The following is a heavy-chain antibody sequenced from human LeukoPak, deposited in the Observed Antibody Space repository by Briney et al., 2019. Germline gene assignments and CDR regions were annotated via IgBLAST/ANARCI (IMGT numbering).Heavy chain of an antibody. D-gene: IGHD3-16*01. J-gene: IGHJ4*02. Sequence: ASVKISCKASGYTFTYYYMHWVQQAPGKGLEWMGRVDPEDGETIYAETFQGRVTITADKSTDTAYMELSSLRSEDTAVYYCATDQTGRGNWGQGTLVTVSS. CDR3: ATDQTGRGN. CDR2: VDPEDGET. V-gene: IGHV1-69-2*01. CDR1: GYTFTYYY.